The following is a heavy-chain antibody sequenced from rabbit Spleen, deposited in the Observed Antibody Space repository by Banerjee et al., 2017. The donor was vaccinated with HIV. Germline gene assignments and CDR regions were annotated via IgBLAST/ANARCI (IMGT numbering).Heavy chain of an antibody. D-gene: IGHD1-1*01. CDR2: IYAGISTNT. Sequence: QSLEESGGGLVKPEGSLTLTCTASGFSFSIDYFPCWVRQAPGKGLEWIACIYAGISTNTYYANWAKGRFTISKTSSTTVTLQMTSLTAADTATYFCARNYVNAFDPWGPGTLVTVS. CDR1: GFSFSIDYF. J-gene: IGHJ2*01. V-gene: IGHV1S40*01. CDR3: ARNYVNAFDP.